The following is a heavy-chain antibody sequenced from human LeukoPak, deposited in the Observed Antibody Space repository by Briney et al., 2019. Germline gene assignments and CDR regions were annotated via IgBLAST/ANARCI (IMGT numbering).Heavy chain of an antibody. Sequence: GESLKISCKGSGYTFTSYYMHWVRQAPGQGLEWMGIINPSGGSTSYAQKFQGRVTMTRDMSTSTVYMELSSLRSEDTAVYYCARGPLARGYSYGRLDYWGQGTLVTVSS. J-gene: IGHJ4*02. D-gene: IGHD5-18*01. CDR3: ARGPLARGYSYGRLDY. V-gene: IGHV1-46*01. CDR2: INPSGGST. CDR1: GYTFTSYY.